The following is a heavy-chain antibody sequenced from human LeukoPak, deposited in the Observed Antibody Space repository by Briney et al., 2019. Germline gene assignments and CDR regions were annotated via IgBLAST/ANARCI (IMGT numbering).Heavy chain of an antibody. J-gene: IGHJ4*02. D-gene: IGHD3-16*02. V-gene: IGHV3-21*01. CDR3: ARDRIGDDYIWGSYRPLADY. CDR2: ISSSSSYI. Sequence: GGSLRLSCAASGLTFSNYWMSWVRQAPGKGLEWVSSISSSSSYIYYADSVKGRFTISRDNAKNSLYLQMNSLRAEDTAVYYCARDRIGDDYIWGSYRPLADYWGQGTLVTVSS. CDR1: GLTFSNYW.